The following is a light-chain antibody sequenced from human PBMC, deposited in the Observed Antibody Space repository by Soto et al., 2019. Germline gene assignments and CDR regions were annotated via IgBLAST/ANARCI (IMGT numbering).Light chain of an antibody. Sequence: QSALPQPPSASGSPGQSVTISCTGTSRDVGGYNFVSWYQQYPGKAPKLMIYEVNKRASGVPDRFSGSKSGNTASLTVSGLQAEDEADYYCSSYADGNHVFGTGTKLTVL. V-gene: IGLV2-8*01. CDR3: SSYADGNHV. J-gene: IGLJ1*01. CDR2: EVN. CDR1: SRDVGGYNF.